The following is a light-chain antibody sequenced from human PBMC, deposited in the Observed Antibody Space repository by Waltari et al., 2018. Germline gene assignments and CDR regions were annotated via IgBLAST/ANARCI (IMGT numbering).Light chain of an antibody. V-gene: IGKV1-6*01. CDR1: QDIRSD. Sequence: AIRMTQSPPSLSASVGDRVTITCRASQDIRSDLGWYQQKPGKAPQVLIFGASRLHNGVPSRFSGSGSDTDFSLTISGLQAEDYATYYCLQYRDYPWTFGQGTKVEMK. J-gene: IGKJ1*01. CDR3: LQYRDYPWT. CDR2: GAS.